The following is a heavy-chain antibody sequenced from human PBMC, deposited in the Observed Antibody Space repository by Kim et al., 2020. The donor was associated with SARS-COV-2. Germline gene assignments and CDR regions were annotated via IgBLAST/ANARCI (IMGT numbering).Heavy chain of an antibody. D-gene: IGHD3-22*01. CDR3: AKDMREHYYDSSGYPVYYYYYGMDV. CDR2: ISWNSGSI. CDR1: GFTFGDYA. J-gene: IGHJ6*02. V-gene: IGHV3-9*01. Sequence: GGSLRLSCAASGFTFGDYAMHWVRQAPGKGLEWVSGISWNSGSIGYADSVKGRFTISRDNAKNSLYLQMNSLRAEDTALYYCAKDMREHYYDSSGYPVYYYYYGMDVWGQGTTVTVSS.